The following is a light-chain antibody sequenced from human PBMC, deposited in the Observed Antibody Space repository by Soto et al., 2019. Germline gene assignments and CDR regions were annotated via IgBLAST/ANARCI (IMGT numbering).Light chain of an antibody. V-gene: IGKV3-11*01. CDR1: QTVSIY. Sequence: EIVLTQSPANLSLSPGERATLSCRASQTVSIYLAWYQHKPGQAPRLLIYDTSNRATGIPARFSARGSGTDFTLIISSLEPEDSAVYYCQHRSNWPPITFGQGTRLEIK. CDR3: QHRSNWPPIT. J-gene: IGKJ5*01. CDR2: DTS.